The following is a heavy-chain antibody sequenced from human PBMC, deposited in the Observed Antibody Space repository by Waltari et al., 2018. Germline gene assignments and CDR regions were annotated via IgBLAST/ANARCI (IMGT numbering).Heavy chain of an antibody. J-gene: IGHJ3*02. CDR3: VRESDAFDI. V-gene: IGHV3-30*03. CDR2: FSYPRGFE. Sequence: QVQLVESGGGVVQPGRSLGLSCSASGFNFNNFVMHWVRQAPGKGLECVALFSYPRGFEYYADSVKGRFTISRDNSKTSMYLQMNGLRTEDTAVYFCVRESDAFDIWGQGTMVTVSS. CDR1: GFNFNNFV.